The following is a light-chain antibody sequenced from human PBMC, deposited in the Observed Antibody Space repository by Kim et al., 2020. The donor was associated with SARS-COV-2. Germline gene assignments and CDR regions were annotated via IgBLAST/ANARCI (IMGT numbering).Light chain of an antibody. CDR2: LNSDGSH. CDR3: QTWGTGIRV. V-gene: IGLV4-69*01. CDR1: SVHSSYA. Sequence: QLVLTQSPSASASLGASVKLTCTLSSVHSSYAIAWHQQQPEKGPRYLMKLNSDGSHSKADGIPDRFSGSSSGAERYLTISSLQSEDEADYYCQTWGTGIRVFGGGTKLTVL. J-gene: IGLJ2*01.